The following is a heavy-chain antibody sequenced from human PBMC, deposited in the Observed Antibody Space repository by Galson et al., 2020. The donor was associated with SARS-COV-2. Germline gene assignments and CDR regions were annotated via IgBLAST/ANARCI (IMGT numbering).Heavy chain of an antibody. Sequence: GGSLRLSCAASGFTFSSYAMHWVRQAPGKGLEYVSAISSNGGSTYYANSVKGRFTISRDNSKNTLYLQMGSLRAEDMAVYYCARDHKLVYGGLNYGMDVWGQGTTVTVSS. CDR1: GFTFSSYA. CDR3: ARDHKLVYGGLNYGMDV. V-gene: IGHV3-64*01. D-gene: IGHD4-17*01. CDR2: ISSNGGST. J-gene: IGHJ6*02.